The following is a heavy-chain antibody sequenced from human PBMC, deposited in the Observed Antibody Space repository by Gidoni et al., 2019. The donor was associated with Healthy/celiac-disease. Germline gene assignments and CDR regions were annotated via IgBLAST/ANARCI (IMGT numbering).Heavy chain of an antibody. CDR1: GGPIRSGGYS. CDR3: ARALAEPSGYIDY. V-gene: IGHV4-30-2*01. CDR2: IYHSGST. J-gene: IGHJ4*02. Sequence: QLQLQESGSGLVTPSQTLSLTCAVSGGPIRSGGYSWSWIRQPPGKGLEWIGYIYHSGSTYYNPSLKSRVTISVDRSKNQFSLKLSSVTAADTAVYCYARALAEPSGYIDYWGQGTLVTVSS. D-gene: IGHD2-15*01.